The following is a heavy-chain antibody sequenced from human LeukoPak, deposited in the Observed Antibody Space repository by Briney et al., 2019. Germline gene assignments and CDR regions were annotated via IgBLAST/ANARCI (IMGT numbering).Heavy chain of an antibody. D-gene: IGHD2-15*01. CDR2: MNPNSGNT. Sequence: ASVKVSCKASGYTFTSYDINWVRQATGQGLEWMGWMNPNSGNTGYAQKFQGRVTMTRNTSISTAYMELSSLRSEDTAVYYCARATPTTVVVVAATGYDAFDIWGQGTMVTVSS. CDR1: GYTFTSYD. J-gene: IGHJ3*02. V-gene: IGHV1-8*01. CDR3: ARATPTTVVVVAATGYDAFDI.